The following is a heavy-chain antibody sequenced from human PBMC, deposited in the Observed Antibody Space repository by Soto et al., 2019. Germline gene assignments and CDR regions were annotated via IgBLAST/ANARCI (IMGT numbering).Heavy chain of an antibody. CDR3: ARSSPYIVVRKPTGNQDYYGMDV. CDR1: GGTFSNYT. J-gene: IGHJ6*02. CDR2: IIPVFGTT. Sequence: QVQLVQSGAEVKKPGSSVKVFCKASGGTFSNYTISWVRQDPGQRLEWMGGIIPVFGTTDYEQKFQGRVTITADGSTSTAYMKLSSLRSADTAVYYCARSSPYIVVRKPTGNQDYYGMDVGGQGTTVTVSS. D-gene: IGHD2-2*01. V-gene: IGHV1-69*01.